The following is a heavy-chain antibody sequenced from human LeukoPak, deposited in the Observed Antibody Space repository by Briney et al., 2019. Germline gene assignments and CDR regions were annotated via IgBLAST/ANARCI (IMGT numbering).Heavy chain of an antibody. CDR2: MSVITGRT. Sequence: GWSLRLSCSASGFIFSSYAMHRVRQAPGKRLEYVSAMSVITGRTFYADSVEGRFTISRDNSGNTLYLQMTSLRPEDTAVYYCVKPARGSGIQYGFDSWGQGTLVTVSS. CDR3: VKPARGSGIQYGFDS. V-gene: IGHV3-64D*06. J-gene: IGHJ4*02. D-gene: IGHD3-10*01. CDR1: GFIFSSYA.